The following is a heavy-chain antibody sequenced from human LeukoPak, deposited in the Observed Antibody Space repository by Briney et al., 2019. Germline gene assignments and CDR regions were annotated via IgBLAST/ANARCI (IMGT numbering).Heavy chain of an antibody. CDR1: GFTFRSYG. Sequence: PGGSLRLSCEGSGFTFRSYGMHWVRQAPGKGLEWVAVISYDGARKYYADSVKGRFTISRDKSKNTLFLQMNSLRAEDTAVYYCAREGPGYDFDYWGQGTLVTVSS. CDR3: AREGPGYDFDY. D-gene: IGHD1-1*01. J-gene: IGHJ4*02. V-gene: IGHV3-30*14. CDR2: ISYDGARK.